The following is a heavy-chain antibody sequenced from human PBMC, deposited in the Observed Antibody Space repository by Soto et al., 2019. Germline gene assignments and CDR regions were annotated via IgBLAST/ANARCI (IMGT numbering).Heavy chain of an antibody. CDR3: ARATGTLRSRNFDY. CDR2: TYHTGST. J-gene: IGHJ4*02. Sequence: SETLSLTCSVPGGSISTVGHYWTWIRQPPGKGLEWIGSTYHTGSTYYSKSLRSRLTMSVDTSKSQFSLMLSSVTAADTAVYYCARATGTLRSRNFDYWGQGSLVTVSS. V-gene: IGHV4-31*03. D-gene: IGHD1-1*01. CDR1: GGSISTVGHY.